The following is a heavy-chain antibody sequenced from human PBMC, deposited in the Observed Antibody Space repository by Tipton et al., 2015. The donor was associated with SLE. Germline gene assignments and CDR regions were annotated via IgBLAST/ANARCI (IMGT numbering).Heavy chain of an antibody. CDR3: VGGYSSSWRGDYFDY. D-gene: IGHD6-13*01. CDR1: GGTFSSYA. V-gene: IGHV1-69*06. J-gene: IGHJ4*02. Sequence: QSGAEVKKPGSSVKVSCKASGGTFSSYAISWVRQAPGQGLEWMGGIIPIFGTANYAQKFHGRVTITADKSTSTAYMELSSLRSEDTAVYYCVGGYSSSWRGDYFDYWGQGTLVTVSS. CDR2: IIPIFGTA.